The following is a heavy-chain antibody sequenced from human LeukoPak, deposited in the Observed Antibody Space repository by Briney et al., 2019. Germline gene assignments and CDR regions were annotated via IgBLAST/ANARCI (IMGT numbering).Heavy chain of an antibody. V-gene: IGHV1-46*01. Sequence: ASVKVSCKASGYTFTSSYMHWVRQAPGQGLEWMGIINPSGGSTSYAQKFQGRVTMTRDTSTSTVYMELSSLRSEDTAVYYCAGAPPGAAAGTGYFQHWGQGTLVTVSS. CDR3: AGAPPGAAAGTGYFQH. CDR2: INPSGGST. J-gene: IGHJ1*01. CDR1: GYTFTSSY. D-gene: IGHD6-13*01.